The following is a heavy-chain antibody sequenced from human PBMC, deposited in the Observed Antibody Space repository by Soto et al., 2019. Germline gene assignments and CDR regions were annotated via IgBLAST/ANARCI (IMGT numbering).Heavy chain of an antibody. V-gene: IGHV1-46*01. Sequence: ASEKISCRASGYTFTSYYMLWLRQATGQGLEGMGIINPSGGSTSYPQKFQGRVTMTRDTSTSTVYMELNGLRSEDTAVYYWAREGNDFCSGYYGLPYYYYGMDVWGQGATVTVSS. D-gene: IGHD3-3*01. J-gene: IGHJ6*02. CDR1: GYTFTSYY. CDR2: INPSGGST. CDR3: AREGNDFCSGYYGLPYYYYGMDV.